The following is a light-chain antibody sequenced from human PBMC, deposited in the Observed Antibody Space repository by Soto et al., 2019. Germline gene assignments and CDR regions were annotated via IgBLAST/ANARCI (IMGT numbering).Light chain of an antibody. CDR3: QQRNNWPWT. CDR1: QSVSTY. J-gene: IGKJ1*01. CDR2: DAS. V-gene: IGKV3-11*01. Sequence: DNVLTQSPDTLSLSPGERATLSCRASQSVSTYLAWYQQKPGQGPRLLIYDASNRATGIPARFSGSGSGTDFTLTISRLEPEDYAIYYCQQRNNWPWTFGQGTKVDIK.